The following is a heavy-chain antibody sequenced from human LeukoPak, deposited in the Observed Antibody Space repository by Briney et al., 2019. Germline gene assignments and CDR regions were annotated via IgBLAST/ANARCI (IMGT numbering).Heavy chain of an antibody. CDR1: GFTVSSNY. J-gene: IGHJ5*02. CDR2: IKHDGSEK. V-gene: IGHV3-7*01. D-gene: IGHD3-10*01. CDR3: ARRLGLGFGEYSNNWFDP. Sequence: GGSLRLSCAASGFTVSSNYMSWVRQAPGKGLEWVANIKHDGSEKYYVDSVKGRFTISRDNAKNFLYLQMNSLRAEDTAVYYCARRLGLGFGEYSNNWFDPWGQGTLVTVSS.